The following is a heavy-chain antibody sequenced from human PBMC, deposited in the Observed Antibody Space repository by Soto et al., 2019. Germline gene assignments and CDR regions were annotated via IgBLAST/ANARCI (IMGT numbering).Heavy chain of an antibody. Sequence: GESLKISCAASGLIFSSYAMSWVRQAPGKGLEWVSGISGSGGSAYYADSVKGRFTISRDNSKNTLYLQMNTLRAEDTAVYYCAKDTFSSGWYGAFDIWGQGTMVTVSS. V-gene: IGHV3-23*01. CDR3: AKDTFSSGWYGAFDI. CDR2: ISGSGGSA. CDR1: GLIFSSYA. J-gene: IGHJ3*02. D-gene: IGHD6-19*01.